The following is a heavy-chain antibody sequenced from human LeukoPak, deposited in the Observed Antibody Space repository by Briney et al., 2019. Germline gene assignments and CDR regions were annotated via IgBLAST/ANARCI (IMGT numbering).Heavy chain of an antibody. V-gene: IGHV4-61*09. Sequence: PSQTLSLTCTVSGGSISSGSYYWSWIRQPAGKGLEWIGHIYTSGSTNYNPSLKSRVTISVDTSKNQFSLKLSSVTAADTAVYYCARGRVSSSTWYSTYYYFFYMDFWGKGTTVTVSS. D-gene: IGHD4-11*01. CDR1: GGSISSGSYY. J-gene: IGHJ6*03. CDR3: ARGRVSSSTWYSTYYYFFYMDF. CDR2: IYTSGST.